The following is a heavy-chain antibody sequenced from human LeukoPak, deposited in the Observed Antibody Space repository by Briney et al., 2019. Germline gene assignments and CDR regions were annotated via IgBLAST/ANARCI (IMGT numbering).Heavy chain of an antibody. Sequence: GGSLRLSCAASGFTFSNYGMHWVRQAPGKGLEWVAVISYDANNKYYADSVKGRFTISRDHSKNSLYLQMNSLRAEDTAVYYCARDFYDGFALDYWGQGTLVTVSS. CDR3: ARDFYDGFALDY. V-gene: IGHV3-30*03. CDR2: ISYDANNK. CDR1: GFTFSNYG. J-gene: IGHJ4*02. D-gene: IGHD2/OR15-2a*01.